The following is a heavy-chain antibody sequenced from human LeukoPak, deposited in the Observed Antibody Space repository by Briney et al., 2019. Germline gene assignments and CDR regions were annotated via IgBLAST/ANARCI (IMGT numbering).Heavy chain of an antibody. CDR2: IYYSGST. CDR3: ARDGQGQWLFNYYYYYMDV. Sequence: SETLSLTCTVSGGSISSSSYYWSWIRQPPGKGLEWIGYIYYSGSTNYNPSLKSRVTISVDTSKNQFSLKLSSVTAADTAVYYCARDGQGQWLFNYYYYYMDVWGKGTTVTVSS. V-gene: IGHV4-61*01. CDR1: GGSISSSSYY. D-gene: IGHD6-19*01. J-gene: IGHJ6*03.